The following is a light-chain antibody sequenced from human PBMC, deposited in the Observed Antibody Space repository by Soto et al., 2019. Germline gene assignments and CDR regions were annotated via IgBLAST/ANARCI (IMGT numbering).Light chain of an antibody. Sequence: DLQMTQSPSSLSASVGDRVTITCRASQGIGNNLGWYQQRPGKAPKRLMFATSSLQSGVPSRFSGSGSGTQFTLTISSLQPEDFATYYCLQHNAYPWTFGQGTKVDIK. CDR1: QGIGNN. CDR2: ATS. V-gene: IGKV1-17*01. CDR3: LQHNAYPWT. J-gene: IGKJ1*01.